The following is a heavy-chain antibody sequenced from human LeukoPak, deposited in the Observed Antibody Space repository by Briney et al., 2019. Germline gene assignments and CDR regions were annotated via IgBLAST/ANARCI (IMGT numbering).Heavy chain of an antibody. CDR1: GYTFTGYY. V-gene: IGHV1-2*02. CDR3: ARSDDSWSGYYTAYFDY. CDR2: INPNSGGT. Sequence: ASVKVSCKASGYTFTGYYMHWVRQAPGQGLEWMGWINPNSGGTNYAQKFQGRVTMTRDTSISTAYMELSRLRSDDTAVYYCARSDDSWSGYYTAYFDYWGQGTLVTVSS. J-gene: IGHJ4*02. D-gene: IGHD3-3*01.